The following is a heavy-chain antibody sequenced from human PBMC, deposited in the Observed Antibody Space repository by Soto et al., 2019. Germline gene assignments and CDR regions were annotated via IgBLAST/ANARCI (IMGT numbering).Heavy chain of an antibody. CDR3: ARAGNGDYGYYYYGMDV. D-gene: IGHD4-17*01. V-gene: IGHV1-69*06. J-gene: IGHJ6*02. CDR1: GGTFSSYA. CDR2: IIPIFGTA. Sequence: QVQLVQSGAEVKKPGSSVKVSCKASGGTFSSYAISWVRQAPGQGLEWMGGIIPIFGTANYAQKFQGRVTITADKSTSTAYMELSSLRSEDTAVYYCARAGNGDYGYYYYGMDVWGQGTTVTVSS.